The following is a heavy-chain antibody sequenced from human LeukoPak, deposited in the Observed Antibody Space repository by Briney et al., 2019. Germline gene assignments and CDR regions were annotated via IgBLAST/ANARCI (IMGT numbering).Heavy chain of an antibody. CDR2: IRYDGSNK. CDR1: GFTFSSYG. J-gene: IGHJ4*02. D-gene: IGHD3-16*01. CDR3: AKDRMITFGGTGPFDY. Sequence: PGGSLRLSCAASGFTFSSYGMHWVRQALGKGLEWVAFIRYDGSNKYYADSVKGRFTISRDNSKNTLYLQMNSLRAEDTAVYYCAKDRMITFGGTGPFDYWGQGTLVTVSS. V-gene: IGHV3-30*02.